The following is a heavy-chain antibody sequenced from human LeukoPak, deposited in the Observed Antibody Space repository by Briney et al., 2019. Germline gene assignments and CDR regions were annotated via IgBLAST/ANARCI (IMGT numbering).Heavy chain of an antibody. CDR3: AKDGPRVRIVYFDY. CDR2: INWNGGST. Sequence: GGSLRLSCAASGFTFDDYGMSWVRQAPGKGLEWVSGINWNGGSTGYADSVKGRFTISRDNAKNSLYLQMNSLRAEDTAVYYCAKDGPRVRIVYFDYWGQGTLVTVSS. CDR1: GFTFDDYG. D-gene: IGHD2/OR15-2a*01. J-gene: IGHJ4*02. V-gene: IGHV3-20*04.